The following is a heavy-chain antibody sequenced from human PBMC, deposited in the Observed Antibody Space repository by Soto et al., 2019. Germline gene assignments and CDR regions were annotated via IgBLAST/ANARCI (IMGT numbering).Heavy chain of an antibody. V-gene: IGHV4-34*01. CDR3: ATSGGNIAAAGTSWFDP. J-gene: IGHJ5*02. CDR1: GGSFSGYY. D-gene: IGHD6-13*01. CDR2: INHSGST. Sequence: SETLSLTCAVYGGSFSGYYWSWIRQPPGKGLEWIGEINHSGSTNYNPSLKSRVTISVDTSKNQFSLKLSSVTAADTAVYYCATSGGNIAAAGTSWFDPWGQGTLVTVCS.